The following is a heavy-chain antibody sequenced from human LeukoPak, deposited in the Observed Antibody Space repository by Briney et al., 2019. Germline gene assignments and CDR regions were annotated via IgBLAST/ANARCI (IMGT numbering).Heavy chain of an antibody. Sequence: SETLSLTCTVSGGSISSYYWSWIRPPPGKGLEWIGDIYYSGSTNYNPPLKSRVTISVDTSKNQFSLKLSSVTAADTALYYCARDEYSYGSRTHPYFFDYWGQGTLVTVSS. CDR1: GGSISSYY. V-gene: IGHV4-59*12. CDR3: ARDEYSYGSRTHPYFFDY. D-gene: IGHD5-18*01. J-gene: IGHJ4*02. CDR2: IYYSGST.